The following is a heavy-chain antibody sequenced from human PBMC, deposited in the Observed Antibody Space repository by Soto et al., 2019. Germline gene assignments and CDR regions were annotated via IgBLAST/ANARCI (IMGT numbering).Heavy chain of an antibody. Sequence: GGSLRLSCAASGFTFSSYSMNWVRQAPGKGLEWVSSISSSSSYIYYADSVKGRFTISRDNAKNSLYLQMNSLRAEDTAVYYCARDLLGVLNTVTTFDYWGQGTLVTVSS. D-gene: IGHD4-17*01. CDR3: ARDLLGVLNTVTTFDY. J-gene: IGHJ4*02. CDR1: GFTFSSYS. CDR2: ISSSSSYI. V-gene: IGHV3-21*01.